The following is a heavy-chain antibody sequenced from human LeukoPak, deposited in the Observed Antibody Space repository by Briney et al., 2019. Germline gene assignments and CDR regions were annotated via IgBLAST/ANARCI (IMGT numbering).Heavy chain of an antibody. J-gene: IGHJ4*02. CDR3: ARHQRPPTYYYGSGSYLPLFDY. V-gene: IGHV4-39*01. CDR2: IYYSGST. D-gene: IGHD3-10*01. CDR1: GGSISSSSYY. Sequence: PSETLSLTCTVSGGSISSSSYYWGWIRQPPGKGLEWIGSIYYSGSTYYNPSLKSRVTISVDTSKNQFSLKLSFVTAADTAVYYCARHQRPPTYYYGSGSYLPLFDYWGQGTLVTVSS.